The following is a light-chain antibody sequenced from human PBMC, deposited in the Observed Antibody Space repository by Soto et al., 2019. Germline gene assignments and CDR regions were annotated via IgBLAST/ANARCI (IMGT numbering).Light chain of an antibody. CDR2: DVN. Sequence: QSVLTQPASVSGSPGQSITMSCSGPTSDIHDFNSISWYRHHPGKAPRLIVYDVNKRPSGISPRFSGSKSGLTASLTISGLQGEDEADYFCTSYTAKNTLVFGTGTKAPS. V-gene: IGLV2-14*01. J-gene: IGLJ1*01. CDR1: TSDIHDFNS. CDR3: TSYTAKNTLV.